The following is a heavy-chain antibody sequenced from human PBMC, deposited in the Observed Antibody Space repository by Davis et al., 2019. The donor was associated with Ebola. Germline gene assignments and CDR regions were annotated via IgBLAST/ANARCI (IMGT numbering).Heavy chain of an antibody. CDR3: ARHLRGLRGGFDY. CDR1: GYSFTDYW. Sequence: GESLKISCKGSGYSFTDYWIGWVRQMPGKGLEWMGIIYPGDSDTRYSPSFQGHITISADKSISTAYLQWSSLKASDTAMYYCARHLRGLRGGFDYWGQGTLVTVSS. V-gene: IGHV5-51*01. J-gene: IGHJ4*02. CDR2: IYPGDSDT. D-gene: IGHD4-17*01.